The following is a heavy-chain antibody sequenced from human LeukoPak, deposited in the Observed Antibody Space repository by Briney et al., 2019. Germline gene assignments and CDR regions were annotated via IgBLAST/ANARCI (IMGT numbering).Heavy chain of an antibody. D-gene: IGHD3-22*01. CDR3: ARGYRGYCLPIDY. CDR2: IYYSGST. J-gene: IGHJ4*02. V-gene: IGHV4-59*12. CDR1: GGSISSYY. Sequence: PSETLSLTCTVSGGSISSYYWSWIRQPPGKGLEWIGYIYYSGSTYYNPSLKSRVTISVDTSKNQFSLKLSSVTAADTAVYYCARGYRGYCLPIDYWGQGTLVTVSS.